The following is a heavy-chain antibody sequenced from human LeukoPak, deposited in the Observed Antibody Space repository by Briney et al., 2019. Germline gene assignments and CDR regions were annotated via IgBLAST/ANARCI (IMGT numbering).Heavy chain of an antibody. CDR1: GGSISSGSYY. D-gene: IGHD5/OR15-5a*01. J-gene: IGHJ5*02. CDR2: IYTSGST. Sequence: PSQTLSLTCTVSGGSISSGSYYWSWIRQPAGKGLEWIGRIYTSGSTNYNPSLKSRVTISVDTSKNQFSLKLSSVTAADTAVYYCARDVSILSNWFDPWGQGTLVTVSS. V-gene: IGHV4-61*02. CDR3: ARDVSILSNWFDP.